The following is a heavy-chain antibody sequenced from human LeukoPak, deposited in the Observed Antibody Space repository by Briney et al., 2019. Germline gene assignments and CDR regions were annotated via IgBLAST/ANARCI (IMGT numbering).Heavy chain of an antibody. CDR2: IYYSGST. CDR3: ARGQFLNSYGSFDY. J-gene: IGHJ4*02. V-gene: IGHV4-39*07. Sequence: SETLSLTCTVSGGSISSNDYYWGWIRQPPGKGLEWIGSIYYSGSTYYNPSLKSRVTISVDTSKNQFSLKLSSVTAADTAVYYCARGQFLNSYGSFDYWGQGTLVTVSS. D-gene: IGHD5-18*01. CDR1: GGSISSNDYY.